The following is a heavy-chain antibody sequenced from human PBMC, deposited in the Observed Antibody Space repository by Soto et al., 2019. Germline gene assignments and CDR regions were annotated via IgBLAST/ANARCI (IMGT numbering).Heavy chain of an antibody. V-gene: IGHV3-23*01. CDR3: ARDQGGQSGNFIFEH. CDR2: VSASGRSR. Sequence: PGGSLRLSCVGSGIEFSNYAMSWVRQAPGKGLEWVSIVSASGRSRYHADSVKGRFTISRDNSKNTLFLQMNSLRADDTAVYYCARDQGGQSGNFIFEHWGQGALATVSS. CDR1: GIEFSNYA. D-gene: IGHD1-26*01. J-gene: IGHJ4*02.